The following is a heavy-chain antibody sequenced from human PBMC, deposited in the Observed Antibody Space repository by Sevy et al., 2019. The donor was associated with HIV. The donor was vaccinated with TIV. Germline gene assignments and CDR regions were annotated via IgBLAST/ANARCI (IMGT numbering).Heavy chain of an antibody. CDR3: ARETISGYDL. Sequence: GGSLRLSCAASGFTVSSNYMSWVRQAPGKGLEWVSAIYSGGNTYYADSVKGGLTISRDNSKNTVYLQINSLRAEDTAVYYCARETISGYDLWGQGTLVTVSS. J-gene: IGHJ4*02. V-gene: IGHV3-53*01. CDR2: IYSGGNT. D-gene: IGHD5-12*01. CDR1: GFTVSSNY.